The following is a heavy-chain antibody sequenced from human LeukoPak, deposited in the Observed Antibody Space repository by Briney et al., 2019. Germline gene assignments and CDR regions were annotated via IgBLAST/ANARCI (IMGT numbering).Heavy chain of an antibody. Sequence: SVKVSCKASGYTFTSYYMHWVRQAPGQGLEWMGSIIPFLGTTTYAQKFQGRVTITADESTSTAYMELSSLRSEDTAVYYCARDSAAIRRSSSSIWFDYWGQGTLVTVSS. V-gene: IGHV1-69*11. CDR2: IIPFLGTT. J-gene: IGHJ4*02. CDR3: ARDSAAIRRSSSSIWFDY. CDR1: GYTFTSYY. D-gene: IGHD2-2*02.